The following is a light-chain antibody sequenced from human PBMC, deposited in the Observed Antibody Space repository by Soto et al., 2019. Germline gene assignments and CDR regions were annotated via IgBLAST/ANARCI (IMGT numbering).Light chain of an antibody. J-gene: IGKJ1*01. Sequence: DIQMTQSPSTLSASVGDRVTITCRASQSISSWLAWYQQKPGKAPKLLIYKASSLESGVPSRFSGRGSGTVFTLTITSLHPDDFATYYCQHYNSYPTFGQWTKVEIK. CDR2: KAS. CDR3: QHYNSYPT. CDR1: QSISSW. V-gene: IGKV1-5*03.